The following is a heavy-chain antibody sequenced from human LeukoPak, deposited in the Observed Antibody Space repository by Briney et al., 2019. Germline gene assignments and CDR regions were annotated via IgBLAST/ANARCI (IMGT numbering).Heavy chain of an antibody. CDR1: GFIFGNYA. D-gene: IGHD2-21*01. Sequence: GGSLRLSCAASGFIFGNYAMSWVRQAPGKGLEWVGFIRSKAYGGTTEYAASVRGRFTISRDDSKSIAYLQMNSLKTEDTAVYYCTTDPLGGGYDAFDIWGQGTMVTVSS. CDR2: IRSKAYGGTT. J-gene: IGHJ3*02. CDR3: TTDPLGGGYDAFDI. V-gene: IGHV3-49*04.